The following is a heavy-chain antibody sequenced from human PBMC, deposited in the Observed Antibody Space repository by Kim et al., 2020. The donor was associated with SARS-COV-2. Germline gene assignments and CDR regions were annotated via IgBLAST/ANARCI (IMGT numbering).Heavy chain of an antibody. Sequence: GGSLRLSCAASGFIFTNYYMRWIRQAPGKGLEWLAYITSSSDVIYYAASVRGRFTISRDNAKNSLSLQMDKLTDEDTAVYYCARAVAGGVGATRFWGRGTLVSVSS. CDR2: ITSSSDVI. J-gene: IGHJ4*02. V-gene: IGHV3-11*01. CDR1: GFIFTNYY. D-gene: IGHD1-26*01. CDR3: ARAVAGGVGATRF.